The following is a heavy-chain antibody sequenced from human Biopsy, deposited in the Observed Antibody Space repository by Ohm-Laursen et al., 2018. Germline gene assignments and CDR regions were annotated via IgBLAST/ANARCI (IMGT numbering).Heavy chain of an antibody. V-gene: IGHV4-59*01. Sequence: GTLSLTCTVSGESMGTYYWTWIRQPPGKGLEWIASIYYSGTTNKNPSLKSRVTISVDTSKRQFYLELSSVTAADTAIYYCARVRGGFLKWFDYWGQGTLITVSS. CDR1: GESMGTYY. D-gene: IGHD3-3*01. J-gene: IGHJ5*01. CDR2: IYYSGTT. CDR3: ARVRGGFLKWFDY.